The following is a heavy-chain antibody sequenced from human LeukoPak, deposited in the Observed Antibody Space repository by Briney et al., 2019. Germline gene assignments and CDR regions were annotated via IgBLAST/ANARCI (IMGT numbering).Heavy chain of an antibody. CDR1: GFTFSSYA. J-gene: IGHJ4*02. D-gene: IGHD2-2*01. CDR3: ARDLGYCSSTSCLYYFDY. Sequence: PGGSLRLSCAASGFTFSSYAMHWVRQAPGKGLEWVAVISYDGSNKYYADSVKGRFTISRDNSKNTLYLQMNSLRAEDTAVYYCARDLGYCSSTSCLYYFDYWGQGTLVTVSS. V-gene: IGHV3-30-3*01. CDR2: ISYDGSNK.